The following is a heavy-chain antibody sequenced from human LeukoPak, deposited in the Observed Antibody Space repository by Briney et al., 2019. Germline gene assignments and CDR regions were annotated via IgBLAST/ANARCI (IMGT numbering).Heavy chain of an antibody. Sequence: PSETLSLTCAVYGGSFSGYYWSWIRQPPGKGLEWIGEINHSGSTNYNPSLKSRVTISVDTSKNQFSLKLSSVTAADTAVYYCARGAAWIQLGRSYYFDYWGQGTLVTVSS. J-gene: IGHJ4*02. CDR2: INHSGST. D-gene: IGHD5-18*01. V-gene: IGHV4-34*01. CDR3: ARGAAWIQLGRSYYFDY. CDR1: GGSFSGYY.